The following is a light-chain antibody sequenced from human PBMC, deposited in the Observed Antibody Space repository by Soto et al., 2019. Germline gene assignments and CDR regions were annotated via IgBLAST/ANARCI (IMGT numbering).Light chain of an antibody. CDR2: KAS. CDR3: QEDNSYSRT. Sequence: DIQMTQSPSTLSASVGDRVTITCRASQSISSWLAWYQKKPGKAPKLLIYKASSLESGVPSRFSGSGSGTEFTLTISSLQPDDFATYYCQEDNSYSRTFGQGTKVESK. J-gene: IGKJ1*01. V-gene: IGKV1-5*03. CDR1: QSISSW.